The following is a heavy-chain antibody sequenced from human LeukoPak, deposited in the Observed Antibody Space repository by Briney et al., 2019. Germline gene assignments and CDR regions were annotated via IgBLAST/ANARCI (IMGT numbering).Heavy chain of an antibody. CDR1: FTFSSYA. CDR3: AKTRHSSGDY. D-gene: IGHD3-22*01. Sequence: GGSLRLSCATGFTFSSYAMSWVRQAPGEGLEWVSAISGSGGSTYYAGSVKGRFTISRDNSKNTLYLQMNSLRAEDTAVYYCAKTRHSSGDYWGQGTLVTVSS. CDR2: ISGSGGST. J-gene: IGHJ4*02. V-gene: IGHV3-23*01.